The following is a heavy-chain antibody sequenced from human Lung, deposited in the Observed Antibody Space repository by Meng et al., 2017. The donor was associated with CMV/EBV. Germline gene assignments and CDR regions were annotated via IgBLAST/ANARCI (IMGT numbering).Heavy chain of an antibody. J-gene: IGHJ1*01. CDR3: LRRSGGSV. Sequence: AELRGSGAALVKPSDTLSLTCAGSGDSINNHNWWAWVRQPPGKGLEWIGEIPHRGSSAYNTSLKSRVSMSIDKSKNQFSLKLTSVTAADTAVYHCLRRSGGSVWGQGTLVTVSS. CDR1: GDSINNHNW. V-gene: IGHV4-4*02. D-gene: IGHD3-10*01. CDR2: IPHRGSS.